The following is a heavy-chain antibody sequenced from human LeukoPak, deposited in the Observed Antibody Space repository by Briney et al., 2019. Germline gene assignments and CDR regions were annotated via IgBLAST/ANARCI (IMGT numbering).Heavy chain of an antibody. CDR1: GFTFSNYA. CDR2: ISGSGGST. CDR3: AKDNGDRYSSGWPRGYFDY. J-gene: IGHJ4*02. Sequence: PGGSLRLSCAASGFTFSNYAMSWVRQAPGKGLEWVSAISGSGGSTYYADSVKGRFTISRDNSKNTLYLQMNSLRAEDTAVYYCAKDNGDRYSSGWPRGYFDYWGQGTLVTVSS. V-gene: IGHV3-23*01. D-gene: IGHD6-19*01.